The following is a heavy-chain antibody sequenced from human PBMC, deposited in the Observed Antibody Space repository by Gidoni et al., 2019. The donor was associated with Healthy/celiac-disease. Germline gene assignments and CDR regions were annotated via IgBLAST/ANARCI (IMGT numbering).Heavy chain of an antibody. CDR2: IYYSGST. V-gene: IGHV4-59*01. Sequence: QVQLQESGPGLVKPSETLSLTCTVPGGSISSYYWSWIRQPPGKGLEWIGYIYYSGSTNYNPSLKSRVTISVDTSKNQFSLKLSSVTAADTAVYYCARGGDIVVVPAAIWFDPWGQGTLVTVSS. CDR1: GGSISSYY. D-gene: IGHD2-2*01. CDR3: ARGGDIVVVPAAIWFDP. J-gene: IGHJ5*02.